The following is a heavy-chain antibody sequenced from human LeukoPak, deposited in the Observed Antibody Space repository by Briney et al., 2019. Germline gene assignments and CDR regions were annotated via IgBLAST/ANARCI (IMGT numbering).Heavy chain of an antibody. J-gene: IGHJ6*02. D-gene: IGHD1-1*01. V-gene: IGHV3-48*02. CDR3: VRDRNDYGMDV. CDR2: ISNNSDST. Sequence: GGSLRLSCAATGFTFSSYSMNWGCQAPGQEPVCVSYISNNSDSTYYADSVKGRFTISRDNAKHSLYLQMNSLRDEDTAVYYCVRDRNDYGMDVWGQGTTVTVSS. CDR1: GFTFSSYS.